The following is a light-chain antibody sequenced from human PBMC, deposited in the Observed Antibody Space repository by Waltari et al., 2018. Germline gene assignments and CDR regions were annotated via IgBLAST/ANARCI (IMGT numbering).Light chain of an antibody. CDR3: SSYISSSRWV. V-gene: IGLV2-14*03. CDR1: SSDVGGYNY. Sequence: QSALTQPASVSGSPGQSITISCTGTSSDVGGYNYVSWYQQHPGKAPKLMIYDVSNRPSGVSNRFSGTKSGNTAPLTISGLQAEDEADYYCSSYISSSRWVFGGGTKLTVL. J-gene: IGLJ3*02. CDR2: DVS.